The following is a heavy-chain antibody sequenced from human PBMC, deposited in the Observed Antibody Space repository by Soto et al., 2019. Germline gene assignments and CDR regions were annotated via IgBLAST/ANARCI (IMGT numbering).Heavy chain of an antibody. J-gene: IGHJ6*04. CDR3: ARSPGCISTSCYRYYYYGRDV. D-gene: IGHD2-2*01. V-gene: IGHV1-69*06. CDR1: GGTFSSYA. Sequence: QVQLVQSGAEVKKPGSSVKVSCKASGGTFSSYAISWVRQATVQGLEWMGGIIPIFGTANYAQKFQGRVTITADKSKSTAYMERSSLRSEDTAVNYCARSPGCISTSCYRYYYYGRDVWGKGTTVTVSS. CDR2: IIPIFGTA.